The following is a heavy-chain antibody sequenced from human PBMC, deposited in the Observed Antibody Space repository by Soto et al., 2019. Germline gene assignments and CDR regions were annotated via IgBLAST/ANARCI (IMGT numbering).Heavy chain of an antibody. CDR1: GFTFTTSW. J-gene: IGHJ6*02. Sequence: EVQLVESGGGLVQPGGSLRLSCAASGFTFTTSWMHWVRQAPEKGLVWVSHINSDGSTTTYAASVRGRCTISRDNAKNTLYLQMNRLRVEDTAVYYCARDRDYGMDFWGQGPTVIVSS. CDR3: ARDRDYGMDF. CDR2: INSDGSTT. D-gene: IGHD3-10*01. V-gene: IGHV3-74*01.